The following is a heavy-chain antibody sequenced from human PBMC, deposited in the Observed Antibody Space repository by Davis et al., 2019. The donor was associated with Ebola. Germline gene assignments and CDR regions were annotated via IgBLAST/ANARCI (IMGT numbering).Heavy chain of an antibody. D-gene: IGHD5-12*01. CDR1: VDSPSSHRRP. CDR2: TYYWPKWHH. J-gene: IGHJ5*02. V-gene: IGHV6-1*01. CDR3: ASEFSGGWRGGWLDP. Sequence: SQTPSLTPAISVDSPSSHRRPWTPITQPPSRAPEWLVRTYYWPKWHHEYAVPVRSRITINPDPSDNQFSLQLISVTPEDTAMYYCASEFSGGWRGGWLDPWGQGTLVTVSS.